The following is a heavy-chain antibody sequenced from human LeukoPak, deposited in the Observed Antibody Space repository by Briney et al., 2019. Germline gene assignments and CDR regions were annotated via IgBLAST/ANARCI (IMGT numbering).Heavy chain of an antibody. Sequence: GGSLRLSCAASGFTFSSYTMSWVRQAPGKGPEWVSSISGSGDKTYYADFVKGRFSISRDNSKNTLYLQINRLRGGDTALYNCVKEGDDYGAKGDSFHYWGQGTQVILSS. CDR2: ISGSGDKT. D-gene: IGHD4/OR15-4a*01. V-gene: IGHV3-23*01. CDR3: VKEGDDYGAKGDSFHY. CDR1: GFTFSSYT. J-gene: IGHJ4*02.